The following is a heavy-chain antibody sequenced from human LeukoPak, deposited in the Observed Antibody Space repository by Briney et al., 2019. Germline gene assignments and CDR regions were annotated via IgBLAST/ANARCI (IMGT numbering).Heavy chain of an antibody. V-gene: IGHV4-34*01. Sequence: KPSETLSLTCAVYGGSFSGYFWSWIRQPPGKGLEWIGEINHSGTTNYNPSLKSRVTISLDTSKNQISLKLSSVTAADTAVYYCASELGYCSDDNCYGGWFDPWGQGTLVTVSS. D-gene: IGHD2-15*01. J-gene: IGHJ5*02. CDR1: GGSFSGYF. CDR2: INHSGTT. CDR3: ASELGYCSDDNCYGGWFDP.